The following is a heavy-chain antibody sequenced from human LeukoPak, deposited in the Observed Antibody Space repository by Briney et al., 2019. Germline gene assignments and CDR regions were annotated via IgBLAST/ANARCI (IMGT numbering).Heavy chain of an antibody. CDR1: GFTFNNYA. CDR2: IIRSGGST. V-gene: IGHV3-23*01. CDR3: ARDTSDILTGEHAFDI. D-gene: IGHD3-9*01. Sequence: GGSLRLSCAASGFTFNNYAMCWVRQAPGKGLEWVSAIIRSGGSTYYADSVKGRFTISRDNSKNTLYLQMNSLRAEDTAVYYCARDTSDILTGEHAFDIWGQGTMVTVSS. J-gene: IGHJ3*02.